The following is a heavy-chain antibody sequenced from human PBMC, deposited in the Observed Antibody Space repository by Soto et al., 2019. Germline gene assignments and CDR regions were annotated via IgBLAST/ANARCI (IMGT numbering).Heavy chain of an antibody. J-gene: IGHJ4*02. V-gene: IGHV3-66*01. CDR2: IYSGGSS. CDR3: ARCDGSATYCFFFAS. D-gene: IGHD3-10*01. Sequence: PGGSLRLSCAASGFTVSNSYMIWVRQAPGKGLEWVSAIYSGGSSYYADSVKGRFTISRDNSRNTLYLQMNSLRAEDTAVYFCARCDGSATYCFFFASWGQGT. CDR1: GFTVSNSY.